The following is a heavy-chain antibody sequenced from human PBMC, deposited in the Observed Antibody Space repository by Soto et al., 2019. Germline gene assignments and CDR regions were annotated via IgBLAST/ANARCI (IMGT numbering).Heavy chain of an antibody. CDR1: GGTFSSYS. CDR3: AIDGGRHSGGIDY. CDR2: IIPICGTA. V-gene: IGHV1-69*01. D-gene: IGHD1-26*01. J-gene: IGHJ4*02. Sequence: QVQLVQSGAEVKKPGSSVKVSCKASGGTFSSYSINWVRQAPGQGLEWMGEIIPICGTANYAQKFQGSVTITADESTSTAYMELSSLRSEDTAVYYCAIDGGRHSGGIDYWGQGTLVTVSS.